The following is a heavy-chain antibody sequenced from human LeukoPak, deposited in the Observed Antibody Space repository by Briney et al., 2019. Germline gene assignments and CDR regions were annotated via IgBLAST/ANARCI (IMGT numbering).Heavy chain of an antibody. D-gene: IGHD1-1*01. J-gene: IGHJ3*02. CDR3: AKPRTGTTWTDAFDI. CDR2: IWYDGSNK. V-gene: IGHV3-33*06. CDR1: GFTFSSYG. Sequence: GGSLRLSCAASGFTFSSYGMHWVRQAPGKGLEWVAVIWYDGSNKYYVDSVKGRFTISRDNSKNTLYLQMNSLRAEDTAVYYCAKPRTGTTWTDAFDIWGQGTMVTVSS.